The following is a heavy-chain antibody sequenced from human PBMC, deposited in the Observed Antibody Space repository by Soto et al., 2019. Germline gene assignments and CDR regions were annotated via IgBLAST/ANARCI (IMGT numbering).Heavy chain of an antibody. Sequence: SETLSLTCTVSGGSVSSGSYYWSWIRQPPGKGLEWIGYIYYSGSTNYNPSLKSRVTISVDTSKNQFSLKLSSVTAADTAVYYCARDTYYDFWSGAAYGMDVWGQGTTVTVSS. CDR3: ARDTYYDFWSGAAYGMDV. D-gene: IGHD3-3*01. CDR1: GGSVSSGSYY. V-gene: IGHV4-61*01. J-gene: IGHJ6*02. CDR2: IYYSGST.